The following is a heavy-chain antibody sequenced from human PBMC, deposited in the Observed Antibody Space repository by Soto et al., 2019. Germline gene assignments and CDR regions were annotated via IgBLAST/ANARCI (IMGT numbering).Heavy chain of an antibody. Sequence: SETLSLTCAVYGGSFSGYYWTWIRQPPGTGLECIGEINHSGSTNYNPSLKSRVTISVDTSKNQFSLKLSSVTAADTAVYYCARDFMTDDAFDIWGQGTMLTVSS. D-gene: IGHD2-21*02. J-gene: IGHJ3*02. CDR2: INHSGST. CDR1: GGSFSGYY. CDR3: ARDFMTDDAFDI. V-gene: IGHV4-34*01.